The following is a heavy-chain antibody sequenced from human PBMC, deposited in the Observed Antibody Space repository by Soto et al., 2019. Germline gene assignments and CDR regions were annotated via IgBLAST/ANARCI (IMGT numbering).Heavy chain of an antibody. J-gene: IGHJ4*02. CDR1: GFTFSSYA. Sequence: GSLRLSCAASGFTFSSYAMSWVRQAPGKGLEWVSAISGSGGSTYYADSVKGRFTISRDNSKNTLYLQMNSLRAEDTAVYYCAKKSRRDGYNYLYYFDYWGQGTLVTVSS. V-gene: IGHV3-23*01. CDR2: ISGSGGST. CDR3: AKKSRRDGYNYLYYFDY. D-gene: IGHD5-12*01.